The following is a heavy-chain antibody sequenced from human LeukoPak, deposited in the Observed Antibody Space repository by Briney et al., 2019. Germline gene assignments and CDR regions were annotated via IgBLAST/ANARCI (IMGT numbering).Heavy chain of an antibody. CDR2: ISGSGGST. J-gene: IGHJ4*02. V-gene: IGHV3-23*01. CDR3: AKDLARSARGFCSGGTCGFDY. CDR1: GFTFSDYA. D-gene: IGHD2-15*01. Sequence: GGSLRLPCAASGFTFSDYAMSWVRQAPGKGLEWVSSISGSGGSTYYPDSVKGRFTISRDNSKNTLYLQMNSLRAEDTAVYYCAKDLARSARGFCSGGTCGFDYWGQGTLVTVSS.